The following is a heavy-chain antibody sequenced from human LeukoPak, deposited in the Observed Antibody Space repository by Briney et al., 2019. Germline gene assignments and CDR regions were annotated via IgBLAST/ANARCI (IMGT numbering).Heavy chain of an antibody. CDR2: IYYSGST. J-gene: IGHJ4*02. Sequence: PSETLSLTCTVSGGSISSSSYYWGWIRQLPGKGLEWIGSIYYSGSTYYNPSLKSRVTISVDTSKNHFSLKLYSVTAADTAVYYCARAALRTPLTYFDYWGQGTLVTVSS. V-gene: IGHV4-39*07. CDR1: GGSISSSSYY. CDR3: ARAALRTPLTYFDY. D-gene: IGHD5-12*01.